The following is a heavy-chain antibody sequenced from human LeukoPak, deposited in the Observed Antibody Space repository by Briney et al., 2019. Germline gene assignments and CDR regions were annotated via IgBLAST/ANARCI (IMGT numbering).Heavy chain of an antibody. Sequence: SETLSLTCTVSGGSISSYYWSWIRQPAGKGLEWIGRIYTSGSTNYNPSLKSRVTMSVDTSKNQFSLKLSSVTDADTAVYYCARSGYYYDSSGYSTFDYWGQGTLVTVSS. J-gene: IGHJ4*02. CDR3: ARSGYYYDSSGYSTFDY. CDR2: IYTSGST. CDR1: GGSISSYY. V-gene: IGHV4-4*07. D-gene: IGHD3-22*01.